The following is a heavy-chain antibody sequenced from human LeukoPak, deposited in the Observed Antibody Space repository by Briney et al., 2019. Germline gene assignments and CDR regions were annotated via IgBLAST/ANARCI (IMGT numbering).Heavy chain of an antibody. CDR2: IYYSGST. Sequence: PSETLSLTCTLSGDYISSSSYYWGWIRQPPGKGLEWIGDIYYSGSTYYNASLKGRVSLSIDTSNNHFSLHLRSLTAADPALYYCARRRYYDSTGYLDWGHGTLVTVSS. V-gene: IGHV4-39*02. CDR3: ARRRYYDSTGYLD. J-gene: IGHJ1*01. D-gene: IGHD3-22*01. CDR1: GDYISSSSYY.